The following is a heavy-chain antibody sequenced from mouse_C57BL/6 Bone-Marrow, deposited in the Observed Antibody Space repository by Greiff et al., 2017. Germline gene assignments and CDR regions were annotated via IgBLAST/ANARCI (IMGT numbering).Heavy chain of an antibody. D-gene: IGHD1-1*01. CDR3: ANRLTTVVATRYAMDY. J-gene: IGHJ4*01. CDR2: IKPSNGGT. CDR1: GYTFTSYW. Sequence: QVQLKQPGTELVKPGASVKLSCKASGYTFTSYWMHWVKQRPGQGLEWIGNIKPSNGGTNYNEKFKSKATLTVDNSSSTAYMQLSSLTSEDSAVYFCANRLTTVVATRYAMDYWGQGTSVTVSS. V-gene: IGHV1-53*01.